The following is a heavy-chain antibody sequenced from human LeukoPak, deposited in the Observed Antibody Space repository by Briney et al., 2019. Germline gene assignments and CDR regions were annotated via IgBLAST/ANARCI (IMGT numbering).Heavy chain of an antibody. CDR1: GFTFSSYG. V-gene: IGHV3-33*01. CDR3: ARDHPYYYDSSGYYN. CDR2: IWYDGSNK. D-gene: IGHD3-22*01. Sequence: GGSLRLSCAASGFTFSSYGMHWVRQAPGKGLEWVAVIWYDGSNKYYADSVKGRFTISRDNSKNTLYLQMNSLRAEDTAVYYCARDHPYYYDSSGYYNWGQGTLVTVSS. J-gene: IGHJ4*02.